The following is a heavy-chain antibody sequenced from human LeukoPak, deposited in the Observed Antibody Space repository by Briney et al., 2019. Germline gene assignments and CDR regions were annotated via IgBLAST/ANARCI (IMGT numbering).Heavy chain of an antibody. D-gene: IGHD4/OR15-4a*01. CDR2: ICGSGSDI. V-gene: IGHV3-11*01. Sequence: GGSLRLSCVVSGFSFSDSYMSWVRQAPERGLECISYICGSGSDINYADSVKGRFTISRDNAKNSVYLQMNSLRVEDTAIYYCARTARLYDYWGQGTQVTVSS. J-gene: IGHJ4*02. CDR3: ARTARLYDY. CDR1: GFSFSDSY.